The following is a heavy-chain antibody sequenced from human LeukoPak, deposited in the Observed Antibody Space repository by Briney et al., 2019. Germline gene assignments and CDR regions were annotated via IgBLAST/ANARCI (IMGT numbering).Heavy chain of an antibody. J-gene: IGHJ6*03. CDR1: GGSISSYY. Sequence: PSETLSLTCTVSGGSISSYYWSWIRQPPGKGLEWIGEINHSGSTNYNPSLKSRVTISVDTSKNQFSLKLSSVTAADTAVYYCARLISHYYYYMDVWGKGTTVTVSS. CDR2: INHSGST. CDR3: ARLISHYYYYMDV. V-gene: IGHV4-34*01. D-gene: IGHD3-3*02.